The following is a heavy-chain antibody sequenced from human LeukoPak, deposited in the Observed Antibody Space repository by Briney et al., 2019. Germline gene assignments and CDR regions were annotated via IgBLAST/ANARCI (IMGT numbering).Heavy chain of an antibody. CDR3: ARDYCSSTSCYGNDAFDI. CDR1: GGSISSYY. D-gene: IGHD2-2*01. CDR2: IYTSGST. J-gene: IGHJ3*02. V-gene: IGHV4-4*07. Sequence: SETLSLTCTVSGGSISSYYWSWTRQPAGKGLEWIGRIYTSGSTNYNPSLKSRVTMSVDTSKNQFSLKLSSVTAADTAVYYCARDYCSSTSCYGNDAFDIWGQGTMVTVSS.